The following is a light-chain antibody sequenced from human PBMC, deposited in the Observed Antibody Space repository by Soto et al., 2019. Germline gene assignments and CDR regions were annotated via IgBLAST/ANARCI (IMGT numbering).Light chain of an antibody. V-gene: IGKV3-20*01. J-gene: IGKJ5*01. CDR2: GAS. Sequence: EIVLTQSPGTLSLSPGERATLSCRASQSISSSYLAWYQQKPGQAPRLLIYGASTRPTGIPDRFSGSGSGTDFTLTISRLEPEDFAVYYCQQYGSSLIFGQGTRLEIK. CDR3: QQYGSSLI. CDR1: QSISSSY.